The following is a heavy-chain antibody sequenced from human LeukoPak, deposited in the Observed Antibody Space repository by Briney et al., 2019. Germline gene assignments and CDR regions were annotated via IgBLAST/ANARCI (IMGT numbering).Heavy chain of an antibody. CDR3: TRGSIAYYYMDV. Sequence: SETLPLTCTVSGGSISSYYWSWIRQPPGKGLEWIGNIYYSGSTNYNPSLKSRVTISVDTSKNQFSLKLSSVTAADTAVYYCTRGSIAYYYMDVWGKGTTVTISS. V-gene: IGHV4-59*01. D-gene: IGHD3-22*01. CDR1: GGSISSYY. CDR2: IYYSGST. J-gene: IGHJ6*03.